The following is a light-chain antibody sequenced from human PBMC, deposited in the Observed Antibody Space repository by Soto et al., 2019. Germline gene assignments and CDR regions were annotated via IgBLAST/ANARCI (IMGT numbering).Light chain of an antibody. CDR2: GAS. J-gene: IGKJ4*01. Sequence: DIVLTHSPCTLSLSPGERVTLSSSASQSVGTYLAWYQQKPGQAPRLLIYGASSRATGIPDRFSGSGSGTDVTLTISRLEPEDSAVYYCQQYVSIPLTFGGGTKVDIK. V-gene: IGKV3-20*01. CDR1: QSVGTY. CDR3: QQYVSIPLT.